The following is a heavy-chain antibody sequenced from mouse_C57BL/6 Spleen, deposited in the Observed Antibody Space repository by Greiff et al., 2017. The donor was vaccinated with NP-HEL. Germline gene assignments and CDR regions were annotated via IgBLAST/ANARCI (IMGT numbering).Heavy chain of an antibody. CDR1: GFTFTDYY. CDR3: ARYRNYSYYFDY. D-gene: IGHD2-1*01. CDR2: IRNKANGYTT. V-gene: IGHV7-3*01. Sequence: EVNLVESGGGLVQPGGSLSLSCAASGFTFTDYYMSWVRQPPGKALEWLGFIRNKANGYTTEYSASVKGRFTISRDNSQSILYLQMNALRAEDSATYYCARYRNYSYYFDYWGQGTTLTVSS. J-gene: IGHJ2*01.